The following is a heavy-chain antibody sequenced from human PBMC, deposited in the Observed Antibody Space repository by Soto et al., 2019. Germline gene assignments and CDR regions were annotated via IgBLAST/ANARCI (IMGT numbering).Heavy chain of an antibody. J-gene: IGHJ4*02. CDR3: AKDGYCNGGSCYLYYLGY. Sequence: GGSLRLSCVGSGFTFSDYAMTWVRQAPGKGLEWVATISFGGGNTYYADSVEGRFTISRDNSKNTLFLQMHSLRTEDTAVYYCAKDGYCNGGSCYLYYLGYWGQGTPVTAPQ. D-gene: IGHD2-15*01. CDR2: ISFGGGNT. CDR1: GFTFSDYA. V-gene: IGHV3-23*01.